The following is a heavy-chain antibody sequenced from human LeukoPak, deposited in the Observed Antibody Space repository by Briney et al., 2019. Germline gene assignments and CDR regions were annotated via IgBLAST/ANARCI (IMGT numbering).Heavy chain of an antibody. CDR3: TTGSSGWYKDY. CDR1: GFPFSTYT. D-gene: IGHD6-19*01. J-gene: IGHJ4*02. V-gene: IGHV3-21*03. Sequence: GGSLRLSCAASGFPFSTYTMNWVRQAPGKGLEWVSSISSSSSYIYYADSMKGRFTISRDNAKNSLYLQMNSLKTEDTAVYYCTTGSSGWYKDYWGQGTLVTVSS. CDR2: ISSSSSYI.